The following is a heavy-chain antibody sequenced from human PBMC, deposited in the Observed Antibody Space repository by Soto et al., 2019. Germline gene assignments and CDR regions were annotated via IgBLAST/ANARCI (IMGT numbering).Heavy chain of an antibody. Sequence: GGSRRLSCSASGYTFSSYTMNWVRQSPGKGLEWVAFVSDSGRRTYCAEAVKGRFTISRDNSKNTVYLERNTLRAEATAVYYCASERVARGNADRFDSWGKGTMVTVSS. CDR2: VSDSGRRT. D-gene: IGHD1-1*01. CDR3: ASERVARGNADRFDS. J-gene: IGHJ4*02. CDR1: GYTFSSYT. V-gene: IGHV3-23*01.